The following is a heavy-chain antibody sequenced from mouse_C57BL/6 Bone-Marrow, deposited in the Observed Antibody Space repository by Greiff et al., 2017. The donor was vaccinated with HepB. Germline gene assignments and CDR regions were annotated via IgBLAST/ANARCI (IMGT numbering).Heavy chain of an antibody. V-gene: IGHV5-15*01. CDR1: GFTFSDYG. CDR3: ARLGIVTPYYAMDY. D-gene: IGHD2-5*01. CDR2: ISNLAYSI. J-gene: IGHJ4*01. Sequence: EVQRVESGGGLVQPGGSLKLSCAASGFTFSDYGMAWVRQAPRKGPEWVAFISNLAYSIYYADTVTGRFTISRENAKNTLYLEMSSLRSEDTAMYYCARLGIVTPYYAMDYWGQGTSVTVSS.